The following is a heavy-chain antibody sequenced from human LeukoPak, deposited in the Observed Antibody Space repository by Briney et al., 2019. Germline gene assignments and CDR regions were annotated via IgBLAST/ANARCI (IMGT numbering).Heavy chain of an antibody. J-gene: IGHJ4*02. D-gene: IGHD1-26*01. Sequence: PSETLSLTCTVSGGSIGSYYWSWIRQPPGKGLEWIGYIYYSGSTNYNPSLKSRVTISVDTSKNQFSLKLSSVTAADTAVYYCARGGRQWDYWGQGTLVTVSS. V-gene: IGHV4-59*01. CDR3: ARGGRQWDY. CDR2: IYYSGST. CDR1: GGSIGSYY.